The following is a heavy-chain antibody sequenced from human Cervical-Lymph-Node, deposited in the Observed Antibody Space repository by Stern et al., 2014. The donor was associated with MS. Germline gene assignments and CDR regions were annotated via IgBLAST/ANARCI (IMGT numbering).Heavy chain of an antibody. CDR3: ARQPNDYGGNSGVGNWFDP. CDR1: GYSFTSYW. D-gene: IGHD4-23*01. V-gene: IGHV5-51*01. CDR2: IYPGDSDT. J-gene: IGHJ5*02. Sequence: EVQLVESGAEVKKPGESLKISCKGSGYSFTSYWIGWVRQMPGKGLEWMGIIYPGDSDTRYSPSFQGQVTISADKSISTAYLQWSSLKASDTAMYYCARQPNDYGGNSGVGNWFDPWGQGTLVTVSS.